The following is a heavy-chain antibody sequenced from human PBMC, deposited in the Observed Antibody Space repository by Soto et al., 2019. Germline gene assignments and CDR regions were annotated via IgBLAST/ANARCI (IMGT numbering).Heavy chain of an antibody. Sequence: GASLKVSCKASGGTFSSYAISWVRQAPGQGLEWMGGIIPIFGTANYAQKFQGRVTITADESTSTAYMELSSLRSEDTAVYYCARARVRGVIGDAFDIWGQGTMVTVSS. V-gene: IGHV1-69*13. CDR1: GGTFSSYA. J-gene: IGHJ3*02. CDR2: IIPIFGTA. CDR3: ARARVRGVIGDAFDI. D-gene: IGHD3-10*01.